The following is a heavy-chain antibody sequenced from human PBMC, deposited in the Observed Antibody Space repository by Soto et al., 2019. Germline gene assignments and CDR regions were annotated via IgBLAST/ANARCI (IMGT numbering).Heavy chain of an antibody. Sequence: QVQLVESGGGVVQPGRSLRLSCAASGFTFSSYGMHWVRQAPGKGLEWVAVIWYDGSNKYYADSVKGRFTISRDNSKNTLYLQMNSLRVEDTAVYYCARVSTVTTGRSYYYYYYGMDVWGQGTTVTVSS. V-gene: IGHV3-33*01. CDR2: IWYDGSNK. CDR1: GFTFSSYG. J-gene: IGHJ6*02. D-gene: IGHD4-17*01. CDR3: ARVSTVTTGRSYYYYYYGMDV.